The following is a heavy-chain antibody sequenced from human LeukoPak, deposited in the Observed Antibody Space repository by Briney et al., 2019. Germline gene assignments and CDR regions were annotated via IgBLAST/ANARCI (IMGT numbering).Heavy chain of an antibody. Sequence: PGGSLRLSCAASGFTFSSYWMSWVRQAPGKGLEWVANIKEDGSEKRDVDSVKGRFTISRDNAKNSLYLQMNSLRAEDTAVYYCARGPKWELLYVYFQHWGQGTLVTVSS. CDR3: ARGPKWELLYVYFQH. CDR2: IKEDGSEK. D-gene: IGHD1-26*01. J-gene: IGHJ1*01. CDR1: GFTFSSYW. V-gene: IGHV3-7*01.